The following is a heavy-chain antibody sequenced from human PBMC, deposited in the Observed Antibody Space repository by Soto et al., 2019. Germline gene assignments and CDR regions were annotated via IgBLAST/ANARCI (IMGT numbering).Heavy chain of an antibody. CDR1: GYTFTSYG. D-gene: IGHD6-13*01. V-gene: IGHV1-18*01. CDR3: ARDQTRGYSSSWYSGPLDY. Sequence: ASVKGSCKASGYTFTSYGISWVRQSPGQGLVWMGWISASSGNTNYAQKLQGRVTMTTDTSTSTVYTELSSLRSEDTAVYYCARDQTRGYSSSWYSGPLDYWGQGTLVTVSS. CDR2: ISASSGNT. J-gene: IGHJ4*02.